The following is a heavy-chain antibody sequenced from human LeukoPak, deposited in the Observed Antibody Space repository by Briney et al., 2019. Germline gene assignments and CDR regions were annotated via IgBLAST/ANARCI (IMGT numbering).Heavy chain of an antibody. Sequence: GASVKVSCKASGYTFTSYYMHWVRQAPGQGLEWMGIINPSGGSTSYAQKFQGRVTMTRDMSTSTVYMELSSLRSEGTAVYYCARDQEPYAADFDYWGQGTLVTVSS. V-gene: IGHV1-46*01. CDR1: GYTFTSYY. D-gene: IGHD1-14*01. CDR3: ARDQEPYAADFDY. CDR2: INPSGGST. J-gene: IGHJ4*02.